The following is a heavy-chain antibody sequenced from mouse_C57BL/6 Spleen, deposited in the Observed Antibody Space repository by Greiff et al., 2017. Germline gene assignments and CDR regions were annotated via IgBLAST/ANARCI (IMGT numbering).Heavy chain of an antibody. V-gene: IGHV5-16*01. J-gene: IGHJ1*03. CDR2: INYDGSST. CDR1: GFTFSDYY. D-gene: IGHD1-1*01. CDR3: ARVVLRYWYFDV. Sequence: EVKLVESEGGLVQPGSSMKLSCTASGFTFSDYYMAWVRQVPEKGLEWVANINYDGSSTYYLDSLKSRFIISRDNAKNILYLQMSSLKSEDTATYYCARVVLRYWYFDVWGTGTTVTVSS.